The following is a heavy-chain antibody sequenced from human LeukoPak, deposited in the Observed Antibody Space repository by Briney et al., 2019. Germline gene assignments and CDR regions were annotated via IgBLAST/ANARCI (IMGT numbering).Heavy chain of an antibody. Sequence: GESLRLSCGASGLTASSYGMSWVRQDQGRGLEWDSGISGSGGSTNDAASVKGRFTISRDNSKNTLYLQMNSLRAEDTALYYCAKDLIVGATKVPYFDYWGQGTLVIVSS. CDR3: AKDLIVGATKVPYFDY. D-gene: IGHD1-26*01. J-gene: IGHJ4*02. V-gene: IGHV3-23*01. CDR1: GLTASSYG. CDR2: ISGSGGST.